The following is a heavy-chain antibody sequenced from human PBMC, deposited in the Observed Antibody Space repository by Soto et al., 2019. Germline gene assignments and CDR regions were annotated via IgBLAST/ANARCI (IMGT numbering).Heavy chain of an antibody. D-gene: IGHD6-6*01. CDR1: GYTLTELS. CDR3: ATDLRPPRSSSSTLGGYFDY. V-gene: IGHV1-24*01. Sequence: SSVKVSCKVSGYTLTELSMHWVRQAPGKGLEWMGGFDPEDGETIYAQKFQGRVTMTEDTSTDTAYMELSSLRSEDTAVYYCATDLRPPRSSSSTLGGYFDYWG. CDR2: FDPEDGET. J-gene: IGHJ4*01.